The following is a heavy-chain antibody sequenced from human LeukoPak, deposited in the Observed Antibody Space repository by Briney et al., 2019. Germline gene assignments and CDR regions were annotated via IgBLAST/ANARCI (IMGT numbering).Heavy chain of an antibody. CDR1: GFTFSSYA. CDR2: VSGGGVTT. V-gene: IGHV3-23*01. D-gene: IGHD6-19*01. CDR3: PKQSYASGWNPFDY. J-gene: IGHJ4*02. Sequence: GGSLRLSCAASGFTFSSYAMSWVRQAPGKGLEWVSTVSGGGVTTHYADSAKGRFTISRDNSKNTLYLQMNSLTAEDTAVYYCPKQSYASGWNPFDYWGRGILVTVSS.